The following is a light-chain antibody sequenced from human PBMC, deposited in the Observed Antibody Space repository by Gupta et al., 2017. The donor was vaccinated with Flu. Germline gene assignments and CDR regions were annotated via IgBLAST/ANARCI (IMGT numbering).Light chain of an antibody. J-gene: IGKJ3*01. V-gene: IGKV1-39*01. CDR1: QTMSSY. CDR2: AAS. CDR3: QQTDSNPLT. Sequence: DIQMTQSPSSLSASVGERVTITCRASQTMSSYLNWFQQKPGKAPKLLIYAASSLQTGVPSRFSGSGFGTDFTLTISRLQPEDFATYYCQQTDSNPLTFGHGTKVDIK.